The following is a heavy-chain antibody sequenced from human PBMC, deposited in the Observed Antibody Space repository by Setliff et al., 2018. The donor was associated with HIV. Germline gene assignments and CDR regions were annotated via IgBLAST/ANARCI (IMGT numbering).Heavy chain of an antibody. J-gene: IGHJ4*02. Sequence: SETLSLTCSVSGGSISSGSYYWSWIRQPAGKGLEWIGRIYNSGSTIYNPSLKSRVTLSLDTSKNHFSLNLSSVTAADTAVYYCARHPPPNSSPGFDSWGQGTLVTVSS. V-gene: IGHV4-61*02. CDR3: ARHPPPNSSPGFDS. CDR1: GGSISSGSYY. CDR2: IYNSGST. D-gene: IGHD6-13*01.